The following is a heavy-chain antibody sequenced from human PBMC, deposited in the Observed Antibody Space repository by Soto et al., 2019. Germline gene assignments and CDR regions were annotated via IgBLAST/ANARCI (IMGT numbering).Heavy chain of an antibody. Sequence: VEAPKTSCQAAGYRFSSYCIAWVRQRPGKGLEWGGIIYPGDSDTRYSPSFQGQVTISADKSISTAYLHWSSLKAADTATYDWANIPSSGNYRFDYWGQGTQVTVSS. CDR2: IYPGDSDT. CDR3: ANIPSSGNYRFDY. D-gene: IGHD3-10*01. J-gene: IGHJ4*02. V-gene: IGHV5-51*01. CDR1: GYRFSSYC.